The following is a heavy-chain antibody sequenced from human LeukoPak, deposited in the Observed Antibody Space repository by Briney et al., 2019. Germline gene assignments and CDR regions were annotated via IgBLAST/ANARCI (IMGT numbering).Heavy chain of an antibody. V-gene: IGHV3-64*01. CDR2: ISTYGGST. J-gene: IGHJ4*02. CDR3: ARGVYYYDSSGLGDFDY. Sequence: PGGSLRPSCAASGFSFSNYAMHWVRQAPGKGLEYVSRISTYGGSTYHANSVKGRFTISRDNSKNTLYLQMNSLRAEDTAVYYCARGVYYYDSSGLGDFDYWGQGTLVTVSS. D-gene: IGHD3-22*01. CDR1: GFSFSNYA.